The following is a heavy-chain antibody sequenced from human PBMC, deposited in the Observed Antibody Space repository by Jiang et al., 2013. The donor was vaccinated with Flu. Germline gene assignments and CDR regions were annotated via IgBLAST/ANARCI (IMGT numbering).Heavy chain of an antibody. J-gene: IGHJ2*01. CDR1: GFTFSSYA. CDR2: ISGSGGST. CDR3: AKDLGDSWYFDL. V-gene: IGHV3-23*01. Sequence: SCAASGFTFSSYAMSWVRQAPGKGLEWVSSISGSGGSTYYADSVKGRFTISRDNSKNTLYLQMNSLRAEDTAVYYCAKDLGDSWYFDLWGRGTLVTVSS. D-gene: IGHD3-16*01.